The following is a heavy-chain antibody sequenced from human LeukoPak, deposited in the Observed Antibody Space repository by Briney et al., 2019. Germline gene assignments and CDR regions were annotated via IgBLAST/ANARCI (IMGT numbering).Heavy chain of an antibody. D-gene: IGHD2-21*01. CDR2: IKQDETEK. CDR3: VRAGGAYCGGDCFEH. J-gene: IGHJ4*02. V-gene: IGHV3-7*03. Sequence: PGGSLRLSCTASGFTFSNFWMGWVRQAPGKGLEWVANIKQDETEKFYLGSVKGRFTISRDNAKNSLYLQMNSQRVEDTALYYCVRAGGAYCGGDCFEHWGLGTLATVSS. CDR1: GFTFSNFW.